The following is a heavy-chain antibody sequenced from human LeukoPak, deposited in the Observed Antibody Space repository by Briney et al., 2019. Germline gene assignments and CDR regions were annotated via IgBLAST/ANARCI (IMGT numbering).Heavy chain of an antibody. CDR1: SASNSRSDYF. V-gene: IGHV4-39*01. CDR3: ARSSEYGDPFNY. J-gene: IGHJ4*02. CDR2: IYYSGST. D-gene: IGHD4-17*01. Sequence: PSETLSLTCTVSSASNSRSDYFWGWIRQPPGKGLEWIGSIYYSGSTYYSPSLKGRVTISVDTSRNQFSLKLNSVTAADTAVYYCARSSEYGDPFNYWGQGTLVTVSS.